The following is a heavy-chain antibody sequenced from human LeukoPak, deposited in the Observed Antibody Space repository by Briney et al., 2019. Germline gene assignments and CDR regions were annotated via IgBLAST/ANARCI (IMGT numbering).Heavy chain of an antibody. D-gene: IGHD3-22*01. CDR3: ARDHYYDSGAYPFDY. V-gene: IGHV3-21*01. Sequence: GGSLRLSCAASAFTFNNYTMNWVRQAPGKGLEWVSSISSSSSTYIYYADSVQGRFTISRDNAENSLYLQMNSLRVEDTAVYYCARDHYYDSGAYPFDYWGQGTLVTVSS. CDR2: ISSSSSTYI. CDR1: AFTFNNYT. J-gene: IGHJ4*02.